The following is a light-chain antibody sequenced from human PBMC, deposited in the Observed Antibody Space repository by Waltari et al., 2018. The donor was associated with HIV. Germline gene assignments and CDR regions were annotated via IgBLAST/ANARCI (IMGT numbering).Light chain of an antibody. CDR1: QSVTSSN. V-gene: IGKV3-20*01. CDR2: GTS. CDR3: QQYDNSPYN. Sequence: EIVLTQSQGTLSLSQGERATLSCRASQSVTSSNLVWYQQKVGQAPRLRMYGTSNRATGTPERFSGSGSATDFTLTITGLEPEDFAVYYCQQYDNSPYNFGQGTKVEIK. J-gene: IGKJ2*01.